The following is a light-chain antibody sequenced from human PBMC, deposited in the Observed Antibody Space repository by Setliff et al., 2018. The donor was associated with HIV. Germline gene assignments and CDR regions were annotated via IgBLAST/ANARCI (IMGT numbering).Light chain of an antibody. CDR3: AAWDDRLNGSWV. J-gene: IGLJ3*02. CDR1: SSNIGSNT. V-gene: IGLV1-44*01. CDR2: SNM. Sequence: THPPPPTGTPRQTITISSSGSSSNIGSNTVNWYQQLPGTAPELLIYSNMQRPSGVLDRFSGSKFGTSASLAISGLQSEDEADYYCAAWDDRLNGSWVFGGGNQLT.